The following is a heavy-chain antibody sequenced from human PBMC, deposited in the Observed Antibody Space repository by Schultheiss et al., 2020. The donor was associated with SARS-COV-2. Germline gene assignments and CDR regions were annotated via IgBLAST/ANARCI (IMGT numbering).Heavy chain of an antibody. J-gene: IGHJ5*02. CDR3: ARGRHQSDWFDP. CDR1: GVSISSGGYY. V-gene: IGHV4-61*08. D-gene: IGHD2-2*01. CDR2: IYYSGST. Sequence: SETLSLTCTVSGVSISSGGYYWSWFRQLPGKGLEWIGYIYYSGSTNYNPSLKSRVTISVDTSKNQFSLKLSSVTAADTAVYYCARGRHQSDWFDPWGQGTLVTVSS.